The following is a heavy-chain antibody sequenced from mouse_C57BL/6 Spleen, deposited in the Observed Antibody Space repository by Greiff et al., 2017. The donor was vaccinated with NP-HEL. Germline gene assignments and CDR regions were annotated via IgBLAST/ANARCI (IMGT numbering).Heavy chain of an antibody. CDR3: AKGYYGSSSHFDY. D-gene: IGHD1-1*01. CDR2: IDPSDSET. J-gene: IGHJ2*01. Sequence: VQLQQPGAELVRPGSSVKLSCKASGYTFTSYWMHWVKQRPIQGLEWIGNIDPSDSETHYNQKFKDKATLTVDKSSSTAYMQLSSLTSEDSAVYYCAKGYYGSSSHFDYWGQGTTLTVSS. CDR1: GYTFTSYW. V-gene: IGHV1-52*01.